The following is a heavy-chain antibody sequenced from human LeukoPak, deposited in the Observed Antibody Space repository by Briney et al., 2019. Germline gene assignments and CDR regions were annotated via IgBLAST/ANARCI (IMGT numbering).Heavy chain of an antibody. CDR3: ARTYSAHDAFDT. CDR1: GGSISGYY. J-gene: IGHJ3*02. V-gene: IGHV4-4*07. CDR2: IYTSGST. Sequence: SETLSLTCTVSGGSISGYYWSWTRQPAGKGLEWIGRIYTSGSTNYNPSLKSRVTMSVDTSKNQFSLKLSSVTAADTAVYYCARTYSAHDAFDTWGQGTMVTVSS. D-gene: IGHD6-13*01.